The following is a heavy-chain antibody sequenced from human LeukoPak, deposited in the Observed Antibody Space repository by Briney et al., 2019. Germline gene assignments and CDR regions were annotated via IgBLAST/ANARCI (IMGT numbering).Heavy chain of an antibody. V-gene: IGHV1-2*02. CDR2: INPNSGGT. J-gene: IGHJ4*02. CDR3: ARDVTMVRGVQYYFDY. Sequence: ASVKVSCKASGYTFTSYYMHWVRQAPGQGLEWMGWINPNSGGTNYAQKFQGRVTMTRDTSTSTVYMELSSLRSEDTAVYYCARDVTMVRGVQYYFDYWGQGTLVTVSS. D-gene: IGHD3-10*01. CDR1: GYTFTSYY.